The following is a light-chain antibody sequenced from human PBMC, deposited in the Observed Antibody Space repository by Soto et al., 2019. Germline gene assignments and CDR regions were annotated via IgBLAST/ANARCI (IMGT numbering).Light chain of an antibody. V-gene: IGKV3-20*01. CDR2: GAS. CDR1: QSVSSNY. Sequence: EIVLPQTPGTLSLSPGERATLSCRARQSVSSNYLAWYLQKPRQAPRLLLYGASSRATGSPDRFRGRGSGTEFTLTITGLQSEEFAVYYCQQYNNWPPWTFGQGTKVDI. J-gene: IGKJ1*01. CDR3: QQYNNWPPWT.